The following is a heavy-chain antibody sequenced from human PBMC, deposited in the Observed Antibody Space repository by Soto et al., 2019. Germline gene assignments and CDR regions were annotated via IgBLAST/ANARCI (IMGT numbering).Heavy chain of an antibody. D-gene: IGHD2-21*01. V-gene: IGHV4-30-2*01. CDR2: IYHSGST. Sequence: SETLSLTCAVSGGSISSGGYSWGWIRQPPGKGLEWIGYIYHSGSTYYNPSLKSRVTISVDRSKNQFSLKLSSVTAADTAVYYCARTIPNWFDPWGQGTLVTSPQ. CDR1: GGSISSGGYS. J-gene: IGHJ5*02. CDR3: ARTIPNWFDP.